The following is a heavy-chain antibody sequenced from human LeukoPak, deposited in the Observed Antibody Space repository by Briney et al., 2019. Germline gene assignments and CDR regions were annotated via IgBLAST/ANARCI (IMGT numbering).Heavy chain of an antibody. CDR3: ARDSGSIWPYYKDV. CDR1: GYTFINHG. V-gene: IGHV1-18*01. CDR2: VSAYNGKV. J-gene: IGHJ6*03. Sequence: GASVKVSCKASGYTFINHGISWSRQAPGQGLEWMAWVSAYNGKVNYAQKLQGRVTLTTDTSTGTAYMELRSLTSDDTAVYYCARDSGSIWPYYKDVWGKGTTVTVSS. D-gene: IGHD2-21*01.